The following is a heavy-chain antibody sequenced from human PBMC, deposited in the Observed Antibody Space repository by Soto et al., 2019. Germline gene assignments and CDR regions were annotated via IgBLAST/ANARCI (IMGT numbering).Heavy chain of an antibody. J-gene: IGHJ4*02. D-gene: IGHD5-12*01. CDR2: IYYSGST. Sequence: SETLSLTCTVSGGSVSSGSYYWSWIRQPPGKGLEWIGYIYYSGSTNYNPSLKSRVTISVDTSKNQFSLELSSVTAADTAVYYCARAPVEMATISFDYWGQGTLVTVSS. V-gene: IGHV4-61*01. CDR1: GGSVSSGSYY. CDR3: ARAPVEMATISFDY.